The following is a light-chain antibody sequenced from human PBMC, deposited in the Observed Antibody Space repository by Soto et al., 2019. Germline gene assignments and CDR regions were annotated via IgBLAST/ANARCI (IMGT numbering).Light chain of an antibody. J-gene: IGLJ2*01. CDR2: EDG. Sequence: SYELTQPPSVSVSPGQTATITCSGDKLGDKYACWYQQKPGQSPVLVIYEDGKRPSGIPERFSGSNSGNTATLTISGTQAMDEADYYCQAWDIRVPLFGGGTKLTVL. CDR3: QAWDIRVPL. CDR1: KLGDKY. V-gene: IGLV3-1*01.